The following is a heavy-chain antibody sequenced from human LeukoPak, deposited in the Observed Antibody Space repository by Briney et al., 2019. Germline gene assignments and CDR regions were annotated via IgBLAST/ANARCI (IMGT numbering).Heavy chain of an antibody. J-gene: IGHJ3*02. Sequence: PGGSLRLSCAASGFTVRSTYMSWVRQAPGKGLEWVSIIYAGGSAYYADSVKGRFTISRDNSKNTLYLQMNSLRAEDTAVYYCAKDYFVVAVGDAFDIWGQGTRVTVSS. V-gene: IGHV3-53*01. CDR3: AKDYFVVAVGDAFDI. CDR1: GFTVRSTY. D-gene: IGHD2-2*01. CDR2: IYAGGSA.